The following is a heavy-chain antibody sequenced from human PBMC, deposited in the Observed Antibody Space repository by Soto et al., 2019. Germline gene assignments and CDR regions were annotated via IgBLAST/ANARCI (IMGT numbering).Heavy chain of an antibody. CDR1: GFTFDDYA. CDR3: AKGGVEMATNPFDY. V-gene: IGHV3-9*01. Sequence: GGSLRLSCAASGFTFDDYAMHWVRQAPGKGLEWVSGISWNSGSIGYADSVKGRFTISRDNAKNSLYLQMNSLRAEDTALYYCAKGGVEMATNPFDYWGQGTLVTVSS. D-gene: IGHD5-12*01. CDR2: ISWNSGSI. J-gene: IGHJ4*02.